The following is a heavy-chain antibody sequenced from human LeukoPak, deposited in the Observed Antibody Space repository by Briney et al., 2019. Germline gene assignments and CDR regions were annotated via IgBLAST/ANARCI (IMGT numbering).Heavy chain of an antibody. J-gene: IGHJ4*02. Sequence: GASVKVSCKASGYTFSAYYMHWVRQAPGQGLEWMGWINPNSGGTNYEQKFQGRVTMTRDTSISTAYMELTRLRSDDTAVYYCARGTREDLDYWGQGTLVTVSS. CDR2: INPNSGGT. CDR3: ARGTREDLDY. CDR1: GYTFSAYY. V-gene: IGHV1-2*02. D-gene: IGHD5-24*01.